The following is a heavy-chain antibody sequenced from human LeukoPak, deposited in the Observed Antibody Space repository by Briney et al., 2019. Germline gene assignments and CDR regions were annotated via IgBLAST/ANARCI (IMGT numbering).Heavy chain of an antibody. Sequence: GGSLRLSCAASGFTFSSYAMSWVRQAPGKGLEWVSAISGTGGSSYFADSVKGRFTISRDNSKNTLYLQMSSLRADDTAVYYCARGPSYPSSTYYYYYGMDVWGQGTTVTVSS. V-gene: IGHV3-23*01. CDR3: ARGPSYPSSTYYYYYGMDV. CDR1: GFTFSSYA. CDR2: ISGTGGSS. J-gene: IGHJ6*02. D-gene: IGHD2-2*01.